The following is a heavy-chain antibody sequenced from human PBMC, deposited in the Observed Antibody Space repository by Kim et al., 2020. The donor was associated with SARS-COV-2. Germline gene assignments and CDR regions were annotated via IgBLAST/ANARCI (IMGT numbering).Heavy chain of an antibody. J-gene: IGHJ4*02. Sequence: GGSLRLSCAASGFTFSSYGMHWVRQAPGKGLEWVAVISYDGSNKYYADSVKGRFTISRDNSKNTLYLQMNSLRAEDTAVYYCAKDSNAVAGYFDYWGQGTLVTVSS. CDR3: AKDSNAVAGYFDY. CDR2: ISYDGSNK. CDR1: GFTFSSYG. D-gene: IGHD6-19*01. V-gene: IGHV3-30*18.